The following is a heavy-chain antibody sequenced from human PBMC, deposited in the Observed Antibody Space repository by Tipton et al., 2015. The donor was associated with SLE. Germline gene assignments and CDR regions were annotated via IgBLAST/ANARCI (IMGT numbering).Heavy chain of an antibody. CDR2: IYTSGST. V-gene: IGHV4-61*10. CDR1: GGSVSSGSYY. J-gene: IGHJ4*02. Sequence: LRLSCSVSGGSVSSGSYYWSWIRQPAGKGLEWIGYIYTSGSTNYNPSLKSRVTISVDTSKNQFSLKLSSVTAADTAVYYCARISQFAVAGNFDYWGQGTLVTVSS. D-gene: IGHD6-19*01. CDR3: ARISQFAVAGNFDY.